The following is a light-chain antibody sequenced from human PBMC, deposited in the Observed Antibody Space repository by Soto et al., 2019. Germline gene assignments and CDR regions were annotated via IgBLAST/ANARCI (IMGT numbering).Light chain of an antibody. CDR3: QQYNEWPRT. J-gene: IGKJ1*01. CDR1: QSVSSN. Sequence: EIVMTQSPATLSVSPGERATLSCRASQSVSSNLAWYQQKPGQAPRLLIHGASIRVTGIPARFSGSGSGTEFTLTLSSLQAEDFAVYYCQQYNEWPRTFGQGTKVDIK. CDR2: GAS. V-gene: IGKV3-15*01.